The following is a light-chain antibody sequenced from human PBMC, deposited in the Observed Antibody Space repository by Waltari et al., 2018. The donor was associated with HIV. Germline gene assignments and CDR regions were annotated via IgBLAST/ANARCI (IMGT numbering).Light chain of an antibody. Sequence: EIVLTQSPGTLSLSPGERVTLSCRASQSVTSSYLAWYQQKPGQTPKVLIYGASSRATGIPDRFSGIGFGTEFTLIINRLEPEDSAVYYCQQYGSSPYTFGQGTKLEIK. V-gene: IGKV3-20*01. CDR2: GAS. J-gene: IGKJ2*01. CDR3: QQYGSSPYT. CDR1: QSVTSSY.